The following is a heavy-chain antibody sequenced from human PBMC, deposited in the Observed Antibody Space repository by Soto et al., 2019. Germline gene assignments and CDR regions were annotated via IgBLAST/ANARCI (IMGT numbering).Heavy chain of an antibody. D-gene: IGHD1-26*01. Sequence: QVQLQQSGPGLVKPSQTLSLTCAISGDSVSSNSAAWNWIRQSPSRGLEWLGRTYYRSKWYNDYAVSVKSRITINPDTSKNQFSLQLNSVTPEDTAVYYCARGEGGAPPVGYYYYGMDVWGQGTTVTVSS. V-gene: IGHV6-1*01. J-gene: IGHJ6*02. CDR3: ARGEGGAPPVGYYYYGMDV. CDR1: GDSVSSNSAA. CDR2: TYYRSKWYN.